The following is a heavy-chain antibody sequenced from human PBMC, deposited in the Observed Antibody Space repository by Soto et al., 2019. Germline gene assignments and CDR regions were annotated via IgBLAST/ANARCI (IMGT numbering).Heavy chain of an antibody. CDR1: GFTFTRHW. CDR2: IKEDGRET. J-gene: IGHJ4*02. Sequence: VQLVESGGGLVRPGGSLRLSCAASGFTFTRHWMTWVRQAPGKGLEWVANIKEDGRETFYLDSVKGRFTISRDNTKNSLFLQMNSVRVEDTAVYYCASSKYRLEFWSGWDFDLWGKGMMVTVSS. CDR3: ASSKYRLEFWSGWDFDL. D-gene: IGHD3-3*01. V-gene: IGHV3-7*01.